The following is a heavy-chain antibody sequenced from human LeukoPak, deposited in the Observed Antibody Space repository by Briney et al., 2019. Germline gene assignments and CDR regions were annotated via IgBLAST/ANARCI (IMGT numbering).Heavy chain of an antibody. CDR2: INPSGGST. CDR3: ARDYLRDYYYYYMDV. J-gene: IGHJ6*03. CDR1: GYTFTSYY. V-gene: IGHV1-46*01. Sequence: ASVKVSCKASGYTFTSYYMHWVRQAPGQGLEWMGIINPSGGSTSYAQKFQGRVTMTRDMSTSTVYMELSSLRSEDTAVYYCARDYLRDYYYYYMDVWGKGTTVTVSS.